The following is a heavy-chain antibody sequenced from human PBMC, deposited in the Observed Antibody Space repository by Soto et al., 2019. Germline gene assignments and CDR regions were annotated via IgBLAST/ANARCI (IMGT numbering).Heavy chain of an antibody. D-gene: IGHD3-22*01. Sequence: PGGSLRLSCAASGFTFSGSAMHWVRQASGKGLEWVGRIRSKANSYATAYAASVKGRFTISRDNSKNTLYLQMNSLRAEDTAVYYCAKDFVYDSSGYLPYFDSWGQGNLLTVSS. V-gene: IGHV3-73*01. CDR2: IRSKANSYAT. J-gene: IGHJ4*02. CDR1: GFTFSGSA. CDR3: AKDFVYDSSGYLPYFDS.